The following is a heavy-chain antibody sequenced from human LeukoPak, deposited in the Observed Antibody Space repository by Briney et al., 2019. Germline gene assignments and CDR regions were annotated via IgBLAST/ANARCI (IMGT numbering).Heavy chain of an antibody. Sequence: SETLSLTCTVSGGSISSSGYYWGWIRQPPGKGLEWIGSVYYSGSTYCNPSLKSRVTISVDTSKNQFSLKLSSVTAADTAVYYCARHARSGDFDYWGQGTLVTVSS. V-gene: IGHV4-39*01. CDR2: VYYSGST. CDR3: ARHARSGDFDY. D-gene: IGHD1-26*01. CDR1: GGSISSSGYY. J-gene: IGHJ4*02.